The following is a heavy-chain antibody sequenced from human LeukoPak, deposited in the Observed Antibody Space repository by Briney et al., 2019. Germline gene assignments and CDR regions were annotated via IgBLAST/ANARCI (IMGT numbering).Heavy chain of an antibody. CDR1: GFTFNSYE. J-gene: IGHJ5*02. CDR3: AREYYYDSSGYSPYNWFDP. D-gene: IGHD3-22*01. CDR2: ISCSGSTI. Sequence: GGSLRLSCAASGFTFNSYEMNCVRQAPGKGLECVSYISCSGSTIYYADSVKGRFTISRDNAKNSLYLQMNSLRAEDTAVYYCAREYYYDSSGYSPYNWFDPWGQGTLVTVSS. V-gene: IGHV3-48*03.